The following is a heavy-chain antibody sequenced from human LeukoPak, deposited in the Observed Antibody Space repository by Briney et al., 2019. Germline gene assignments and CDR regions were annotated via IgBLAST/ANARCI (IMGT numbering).Heavy chain of an antibody. CDR2: ISYDGSNK. V-gene: IGHV3-30-3*01. Sequence: GGSLRLSCAASGFTFSSYAMHWVRQAPGKGLEWVAVISYDGSNKYYADSVKGRFTISRDNSKNTLYLQMNSLRAEDTAVYYCARASQMYRLLSGEIDYWGQGTLVTVSS. CDR3: ARASQMYRLLSGEIDY. D-gene: IGHD2-2*01. J-gene: IGHJ4*02. CDR1: GFTFSSYA.